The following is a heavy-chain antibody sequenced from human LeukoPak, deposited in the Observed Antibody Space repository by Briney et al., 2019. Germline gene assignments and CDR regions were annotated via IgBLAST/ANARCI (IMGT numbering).Heavy chain of an antibody. J-gene: IGHJ4*02. Sequence: GASVKVSCKASGGTFSNYVINWVRQVPGQGLEWMGWINPNSGGTKYAQKFQGRVTMTRDTSISTAYMELNRLRSDDTAVYYCARVMNREGTNYWGQGTLVTVSS. CDR2: INPNSGGT. CDR1: GGTFSNYV. V-gene: IGHV1-2*02. D-gene: IGHD1/OR15-1a*01. CDR3: ARVMNREGTNY.